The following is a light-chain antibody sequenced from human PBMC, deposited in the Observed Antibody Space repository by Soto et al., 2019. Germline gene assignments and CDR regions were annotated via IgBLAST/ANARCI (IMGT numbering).Light chain of an antibody. CDR1: QSISTW. Sequence: DIQMTQSPSTVSASVGDGVTITCRASQSISTWLAWYQQKPGKAPNLLIYDASTLESGGPSGFSGSGSGTEFPLTISSLQPDDSATYYCQQYNSYPYTFGQGTKLEIK. CDR3: QQYNSYPYT. CDR2: DAS. V-gene: IGKV1-5*01. J-gene: IGKJ2*01.